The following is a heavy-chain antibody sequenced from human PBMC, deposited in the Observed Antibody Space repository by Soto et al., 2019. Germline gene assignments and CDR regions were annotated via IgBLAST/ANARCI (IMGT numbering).Heavy chain of an antibody. CDR2: IYYSGST. V-gene: IGHV4-59*01. D-gene: IGHD3-3*01. J-gene: IGHJ3*02. Sequence: SETLSLTCTVSGGSISSYYWSWIRQPPGKGLEWIGYIYYSGSTNYNPSLKSRVTISVDTSKNQFSLKLSSVTAADTAVYYCARCITIFGVARDAFDIWGQGTMVTVSS. CDR1: GGSISSYY. CDR3: ARCITIFGVARDAFDI.